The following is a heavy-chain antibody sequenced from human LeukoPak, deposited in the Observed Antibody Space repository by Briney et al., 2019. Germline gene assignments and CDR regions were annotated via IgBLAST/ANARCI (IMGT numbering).Heavy chain of an antibody. J-gene: IGHJ6*03. CDR2: IYTSGGT. Sequence: ASETLSLTCTVSGGSISSSTYYWSWIRQPAGKGLEWIGRIYTSGGTNYNPSLKSRVTMSVDTSKNQFSLKMTSVTAADTAVYYCARGYGSTTLPYYMDVWGKGTTVTVSS. CDR1: GGSISSSTYY. V-gene: IGHV4-61*02. CDR3: ARGYGSTTLPYYMDV. D-gene: IGHD1-1*01.